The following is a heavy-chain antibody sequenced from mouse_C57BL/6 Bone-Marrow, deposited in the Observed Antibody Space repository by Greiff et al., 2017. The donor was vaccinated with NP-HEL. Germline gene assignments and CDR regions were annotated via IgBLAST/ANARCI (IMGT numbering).Heavy chain of an antibody. CDR3: ARDYGSSYDHY. J-gene: IGHJ2*01. V-gene: IGHV1-26*01. CDR1: GYTFTDYY. CDR2: INPNNGGT. Sequence: EVQLQQSGPELVKPGASVKISCKASGYTFTDYYMNWVKQSHGKSLEWIGDINPNNGGTSYNQKFKGKATLTVDKSSSTAYMELRSLTSEDSAVYYCARDYGSSYDHYWGQGTTLTVSS. D-gene: IGHD1-1*01.